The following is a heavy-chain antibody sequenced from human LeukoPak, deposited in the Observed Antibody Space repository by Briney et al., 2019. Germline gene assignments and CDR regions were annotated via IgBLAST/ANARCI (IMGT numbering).Heavy chain of an antibody. J-gene: IGHJ6*03. CDR3: ARGPSHIAVTSYYYYYYMDL. D-gene: IGHD6-19*01. CDR2: IIPIFGTA. V-gene: IGHV1-69*13. CDR1: GGTFSNYA. Sequence: GASVKVSCKASGGTFSNYAISWVRQAPGQGLEWMGGIIPIFGTANYAQKFQGRVTITADESTSRAYMELSSLRSEDTAVYYCARGPSHIAVTSYYYYYYMDLWGKGTTVTVSS.